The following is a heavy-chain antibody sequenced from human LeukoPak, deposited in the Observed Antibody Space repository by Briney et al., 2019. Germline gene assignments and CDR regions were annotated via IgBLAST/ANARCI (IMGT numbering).Heavy chain of an antibody. CDR3: ARESPARTYYDSSGYLID. J-gene: IGHJ4*02. D-gene: IGHD3-22*01. Sequence: ASVKVSCKASGYIFTSYAMNWVRQAPGQGLEWMGWINTNTGNPTYAQGFTGRFVFSLDTSVSTAYLQISSLKAEDTAVYYCARESPARTYYDSSGYLIDWGQGTLVTVSS. CDR2: INTNTGNP. V-gene: IGHV7-4-1*02. CDR1: GYIFTSYA.